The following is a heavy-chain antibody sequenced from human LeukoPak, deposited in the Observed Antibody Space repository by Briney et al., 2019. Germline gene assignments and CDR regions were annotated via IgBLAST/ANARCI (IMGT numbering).Heavy chain of an antibody. Sequence: SGTLSLTCAVSGASTSSDIWWSWVRQPPGKGLEWIREIFQSGTTNYNTSLKSRVNISIDKSKNQFSLKLTSVTAADTAVYYCAKNAYYCLDYWGQGALVTVSS. CDR3: AKNAYYCLDY. CDR2: IFQSGTT. CDR1: GASTSSDIW. J-gene: IGHJ4*02. D-gene: IGHD3-16*01. V-gene: IGHV4-4*02.